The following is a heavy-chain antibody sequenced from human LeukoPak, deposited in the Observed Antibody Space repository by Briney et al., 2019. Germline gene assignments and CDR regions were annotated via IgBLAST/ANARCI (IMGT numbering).Heavy chain of an antibody. J-gene: IGHJ4*02. CDR2: IYTSGST. V-gene: IGHV4-4*07. CDR1: GGSISSYF. CDR3: ARDRFGDLNYFDY. Sequence: PSETLSLTCTVSGGSISSYFWSWIRQPAGKGLEWIGRIYTSGSTNYNPSLKSRVTISADKSTNQFSLKLSSVTAADTAVYYCARDRFGDLNYFDYWCQGTLVTVSS. D-gene: IGHD3-3*01.